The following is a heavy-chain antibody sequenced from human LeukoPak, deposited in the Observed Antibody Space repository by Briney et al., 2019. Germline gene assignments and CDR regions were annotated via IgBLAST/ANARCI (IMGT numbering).Heavy chain of an antibody. CDR3: ARAGRGGDSSGWFDY. Sequence: SETLSLTCTVSGGSISGHYWSWIRQPPGKGLEWIGYIHDSGSTNYNASLTSRVTLSVDTSKNQFSLKLTSVTAADTAVYYCARAGRGGDSSGWFDYWGQGTLVTVSS. D-gene: IGHD6-19*01. J-gene: IGHJ4*02. CDR2: IHDSGST. V-gene: IGHV4-59*11. CDR1: GGSISGHY.